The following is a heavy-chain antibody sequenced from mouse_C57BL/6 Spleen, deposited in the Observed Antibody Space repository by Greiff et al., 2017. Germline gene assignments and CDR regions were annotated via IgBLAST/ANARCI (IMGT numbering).Heavy chain of an antibody. J-gene: IGHJ4*01. V-gene: IGHV1-59*01. CDR2: IDPSDSYT. CDR1: GYTFTSYW. CDR3: ARSYSNYEVDY. D-gene: IGHD2-5*01. Sequence: VQLQQPGAELVRPGTSVKLSCKASGYTFTSYWMHWVKQRPGQGLEWIGVIDPSDSYTNYNQKFKGKATLTVDTSSSTAYMQLSSLTSEDSAVYYCARSYSNYEVDYWGQGTSVTVSS.